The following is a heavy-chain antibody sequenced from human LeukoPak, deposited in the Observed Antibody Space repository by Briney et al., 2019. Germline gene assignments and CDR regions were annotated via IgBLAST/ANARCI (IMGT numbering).Heavy chain of an antibody. CDR3: AGKYYYDSGGYYYVDY. Sequence: SETLSLTCAVSGYSISSGYFWGWIRQPPGKGPEWIGSIHHSGSTFYNPSLKSRVTISLDTSTNHFSLKLNSVTAADTAVYYCAGKYYYDSGGYYYVDYWGQGTLVTVSS. D-gene: IGHD3-22*01. J-gene: IGHJ4*02. CDR2: IHHSGST. CDR1: GYSISSGYF. V-gene: IGHV4-38-2*01.